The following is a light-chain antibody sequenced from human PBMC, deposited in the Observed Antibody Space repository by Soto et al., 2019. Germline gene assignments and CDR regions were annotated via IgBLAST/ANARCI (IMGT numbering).Light chain of an antibody. CDR2: EDN. J-gene: IGLJ2*01. Sequence: NFMLTQPHSVSESPGKTVTISCTRSSGXIASNYVQWYQQRPGSAPTTVIYEDNQRPSGVPDRFSGSIDSSSNSASLTISGLKTEDEADYYCQPYDSSKGVFGGGTKLTVL. V-gene: IGLV6-57*03. CDR1: SGXIASNY. CDR3: QPYDSSKGV.